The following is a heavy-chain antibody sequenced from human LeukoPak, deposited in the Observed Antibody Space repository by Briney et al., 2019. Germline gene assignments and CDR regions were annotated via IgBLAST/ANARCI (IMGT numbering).Heavy chain of an antibody. V-gene: IGHV4-61*01. CDR2: IYYSGST. CDR1: GDSISSGNY. Sequence: SETLSLTCTVSGDSISSGNYWGWIRQPPGKGLEWIGYIYYSGSTNYNPSLKSRVTISVDTSKNQFSLKLSSVTAADTAVYYCASAPSYYGSGSYLYWGQGTLVTVSS. CDR3: ASAPSYYGSGSYLY. D-gene: IGHD3-10*01. J-gene: IGHJ4*02.